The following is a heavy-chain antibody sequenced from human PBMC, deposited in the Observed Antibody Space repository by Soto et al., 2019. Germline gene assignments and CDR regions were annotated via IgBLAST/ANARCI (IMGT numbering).Heavy chain of an antibody. J-gene: IGHJ6*02. D-gene: IGHD2-2*01. CDR3: ARGLYCITSSCSRPYYNFGMDL. CDR2: MNPNSGNT. V-gene: IGHV1-8*01. CDR1: GYSFTTYD. Sequence: ASVKVSCKVSGYSFTTYDINWVRQAAGQGLEWMGWMNPNSGNTGYAQKFQGRVTMTRSTSISTAYMELNSLRSEDTAVYYCARGLYCITSSCSRPYYNFGMDLWGQGTTVTVSS.